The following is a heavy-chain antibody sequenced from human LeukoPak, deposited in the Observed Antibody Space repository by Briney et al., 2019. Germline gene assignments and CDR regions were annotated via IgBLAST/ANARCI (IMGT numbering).Heavy chain of an antibody. J-gene: IGHJ3*02. CDR1: GGSISSSDYY. D-gene: IGHD3-22*01. CDR2: IYYSGSP. CDR3: ARVESDYDSSAYTDAFDI. Sequence: SETLSLTCTVSGGSISSSDYYWAWIRQPPGKGLEWIGSIYYSGSPYYNPSLKSRVTTSVDTSKNQFSLKLSSVTAADTAVYYCARVESDYDSSAYTDAFDIWGRGTMVTVSS. V-gene: IGHV4-39*07.